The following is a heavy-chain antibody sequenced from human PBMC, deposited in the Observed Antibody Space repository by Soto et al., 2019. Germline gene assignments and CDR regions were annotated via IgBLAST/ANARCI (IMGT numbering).Heavy chain of an antibody. Sequence: PGGSLRLSCAASGFTFSTFYMNWVRQAPGKGLEWVSFLSSESTFISYADSVKGRFTISRDNSKKSLFLQMDSLRVEDTAVYYCARVRSGTYNAFDLWGQGTLVTVSS. CDR3: ARVRSGTYNAFDL. V-gene: IGHV3-11*06. D-gene: IGHD1-26*01. CDR1: GFTFSTFY. CDR2: LSSESTFI. J-gene: IGHJ3*01.